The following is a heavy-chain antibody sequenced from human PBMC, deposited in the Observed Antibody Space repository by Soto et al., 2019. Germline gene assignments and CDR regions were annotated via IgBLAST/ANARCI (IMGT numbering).Heavy chain of an antibody. CDR3: AKPQEYSSGWYDY. V-gene: IGHV3-30*18. J-gene: IGHJ4*02. CDR1: GFTFSSYG. Sequence: VQLVESGGGVVQPGRSLRLSCAASGFTFSSYGMHWVRQAPGKGLEWVAVISYDGSNKYYADSVKGRFTISRDNSKNTLYLQMNSLRAEDTAVYYCAKPQEYSSGWYDYWGQGTLVTVSS. CDR2: ISYDGSNK. D-gene: IGHD6-19*01.